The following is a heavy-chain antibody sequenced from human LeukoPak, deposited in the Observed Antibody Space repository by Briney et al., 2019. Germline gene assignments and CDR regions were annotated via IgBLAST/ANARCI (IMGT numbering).Heavy chain of an antibody. D-gene: IGHD3-9*01. Sequence: SVKVSCKASGGTFSSYAISWVRQAPGQGLEWMGGIIPIFVTASYAQKFQGRVTITADKSTSTAYMELSSLRSEDTAVYYCARASVLRYFDWLPNWFDPWGQGTLVTVSS. V-gene: IGHV1-69*06. CDR2: IIPIFVTA. CDR3: ARASVLRYFDWLPNWFDP. CDR1: GGTFSSYA. J-gene: IGHJ5*02.